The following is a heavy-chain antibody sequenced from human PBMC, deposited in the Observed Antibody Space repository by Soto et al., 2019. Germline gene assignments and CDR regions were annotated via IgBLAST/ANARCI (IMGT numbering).Heavy chain of an antibody. Sequence: QVTLKESGPVLVKPTETLTLRCTVSGLSITDSEMGVSWIRQPPGQPLEWLAHIDSSGEKSYRTFLKSRLAISKDTSKSQIVLTMTNMDPADTATYYCALIHLAVAVSPWFDPWGQGIPVTVSS. J-gene: IGHJ5*02. V-gene: IGHV2-26*01. CDR3: ALIHLAVAVSPWFDP. CDR2: IDSSGEK. D-gene: IGHD6-19*01. CDR1: GLSITDSEMG.